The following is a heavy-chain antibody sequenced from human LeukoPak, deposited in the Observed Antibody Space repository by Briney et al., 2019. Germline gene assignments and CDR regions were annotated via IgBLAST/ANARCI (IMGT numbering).Heavy chain of an antibody. CDR1: GFTFSSNW. D-gene: IGHD1-14*01. V-gene: IGHV3-74*01. J-gene: IGHJ4*02. CDR2: INPDGSRT. CDR3: SRDFNGRNDF. Sequence: PGGSLRLSCAASGFTFSSNWMHWVRQGPGKGLVWVSRINPDGSRTDYAESVKGRFTISRDNAKNTLSLEMNSLEDEDTAVYYCSRDFNGRNDFWGQGTLVTVSS.